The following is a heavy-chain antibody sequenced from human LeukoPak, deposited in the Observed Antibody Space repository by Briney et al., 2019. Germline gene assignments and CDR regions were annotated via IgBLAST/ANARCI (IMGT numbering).Heavy chain of an antibody. CDR3: ARAMHGRVALGY. V-gene: IGHV1-69*04. J-gene: IGHJ4*02. CDR2: IIPILGIA. CDR1: GYTFTGYY. D-gene: IGHD3-3*02. Sequence: SVKVSCKASGYTFTGYYMHWVRQAPGQGLEWMGRIIPILGIANYAQKFQGRVTITADKSTSTAYMELSSLRSEDTAVYYCARAMHGRVALGYWGQGTLVTVSS.